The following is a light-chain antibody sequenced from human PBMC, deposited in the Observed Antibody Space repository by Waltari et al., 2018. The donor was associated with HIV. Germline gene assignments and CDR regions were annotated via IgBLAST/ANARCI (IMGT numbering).Light chain of an antibody. V-gene: IGLV2-8*01. CDR1: SRAVGGYNY. CDR3: SSYVGSNKWV. J-gene: IGLJ3*02. CDR2: EVS. Sequence: QSALTQPPSASGSPRQSVTISCTRTSRAVGGYNYVSWYQHHPGKAPKLMIYEVSKRPSGVPDRFSGSKSGNMASLIVSGLQAEDEADYYCSSYVGSNKWVFGGGTKLTVL.